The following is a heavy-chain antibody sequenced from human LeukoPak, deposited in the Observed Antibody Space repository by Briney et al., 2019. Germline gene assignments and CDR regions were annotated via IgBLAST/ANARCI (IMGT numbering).Heavy chain of an antibody. CDR3: ARVRSAYCGGDCHHIDY. D-gene: IGHD2-21*02. J-gene: IGHJ4*02. CDR2: IYYSGST. V-gene: IGHV4-30-4*01. CDR1: GDSISSGDYY. Sequence: SETLSLTCTVSGDSISSGDYYWRWIRQPPGKGLEWIGYIYYSGSTYYNPYGKSRVPISVDTSKNQFSLKLSSVTAADTAVYYCARVRSAYCGGDCHHIDYWGQGTLVTVSS.